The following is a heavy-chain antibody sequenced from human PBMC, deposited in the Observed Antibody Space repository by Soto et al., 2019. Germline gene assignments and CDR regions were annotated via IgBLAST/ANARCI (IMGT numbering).Heavy chain of an antibody. D-gene: IGHD1-1*01. Sequence: EVQLVESGGGLVQPGGSLRLSCAASGFTLSSYWMHWVRQGPGKGLVWVSRINSDGSTISYADSVRGRFAISRDNAKNTLYLQLNSLRADDTGVYYCVRDLSASTRHFDVWGQGTMVTVSS. CDR1: GFTLSSYW. V-gene: IGHV3-74*01. CDR2: INSDGSTI. J-gene: IGHJ3*01. CDR3: VRDLSASTRHFDV.